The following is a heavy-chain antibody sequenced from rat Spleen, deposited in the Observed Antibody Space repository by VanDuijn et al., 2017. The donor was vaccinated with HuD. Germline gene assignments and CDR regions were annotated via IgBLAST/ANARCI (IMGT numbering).Heavy chain of an antibody. CDR1: GFTFSDYG. D-gene: IGHD1-7*01. Sequence: EVKLVESGGGLVQPGRSLKLSCAASGFTFSDYGMAWVRQAPGKGLEWIGEINRDSSEKKYTQALKDKFTISRDNAQNTLYLQVSKLGSEDTAIYYCARSHTTGVPFNYWGHGVMVTVSS. V-gene: IGHV4-2*01. J-gene: IGHJ2*01. CDR3: ARSHTTGVPFNY. CDR2: INRDSSEK.